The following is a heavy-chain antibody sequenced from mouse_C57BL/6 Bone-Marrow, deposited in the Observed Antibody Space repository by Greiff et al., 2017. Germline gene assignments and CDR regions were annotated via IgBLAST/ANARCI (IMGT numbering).Heavy chain of an antibody. J-gene: IGHJ3*01. Sequence: EVKVEESGGGLVKPGGSLKLSCAASGFTFSSYAMSWVRQTPEKRLEWVGTISAGGSYTYYPDNVKGRFTISRDNAKNNLYLQMSHLKSEDTAMYYCARGSYRGFAYWGQGTLVTVSA. V-gene: IGHV5-4*03. D-gene: IGHD2-10*01. CDR1: GFTFSSYA. CDR3: ARGSYRGFAY. CDR2: ISAGGSYT.